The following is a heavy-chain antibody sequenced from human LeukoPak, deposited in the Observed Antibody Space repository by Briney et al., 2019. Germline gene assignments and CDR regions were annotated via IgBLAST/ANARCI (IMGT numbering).Heavy chain of an antibody. V-gene: IGHV1-18*01. CDR2: ISTHNGNT. Sequence: ASVKVSCKASGNTFTNYGISWVRQAPGQGLEWMGWISTHNGNTSYAQKFQGRVTMTTDTSTGTAYMELRSLRSDDTATYYCARDSGVSSGADYWGQGTLVTVSS. CDR3: ARDSGVSSGADY. D-gene: IGHD3-10*01. CDR1: GNTFTNYG. J-gene: IGHJ4*02.